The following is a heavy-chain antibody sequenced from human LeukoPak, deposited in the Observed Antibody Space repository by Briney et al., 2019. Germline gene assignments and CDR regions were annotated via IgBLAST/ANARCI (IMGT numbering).Heavy chain of an antibody. CDR2: IYYSGST. Sequence: TSETLSLTCTVSGGSISSSSYYWGWIRQPPGKGLEWIGSIYYSGSTYYNPSLKSRVTISVDTSKNQFSLKLSSVTAADTAVYYCATGFGELLYYFDYWGQGTLVTVSS. CDR1: GGSISSSSYY. D-gene: IGHD3-10*01. J-gene: IGHJ4*02. V-gene: IGHV4-39*07. CDR3: ATGFGELLYYFDY.